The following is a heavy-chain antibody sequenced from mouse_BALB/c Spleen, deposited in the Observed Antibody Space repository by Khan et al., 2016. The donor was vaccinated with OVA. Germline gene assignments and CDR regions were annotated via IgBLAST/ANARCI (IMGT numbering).Heavy chain of an antibody. V-gene: IGHV9-1*02. CDR3: ARWWITTNYYAMDY. D-gene: IGHD2-4*01. J-gene: IGHJ4*01. CDR2: INTYTGEP. CDR1: GYTFTNYG. Sequence: QIQLVQSGPELKKPGETVKISCKASGYTFTNYGMNWVKQAPGKGLKWMGWINTYTGEPTYADDFKGRFAFSLETSASTAYLQINNLKNEDMATYFCARWWITTNYYAMDYWGQGTSVTVSS.